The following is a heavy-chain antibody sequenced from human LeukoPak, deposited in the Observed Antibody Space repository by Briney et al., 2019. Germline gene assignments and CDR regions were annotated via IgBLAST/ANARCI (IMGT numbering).Heavy chain of an antibody. Sequence: ASVKVSCTASGGTFSSYAISWVRQAPGQGLEWMGGIIPIFGTANYAQKFQGRVTITADESTSTAYMELSSLRSEDTAVYYCARSMIVVVTEVNNWFDPWGQGTLVTVSS. CDR1: GGTFSSYA. J-gene: IGHJ5*02. D-gene: IGHD3-22*01. CDR3: ARSMIVVVTEVNNWFDP. V-gene: IGHV1-69*13. CDR2: IIPIFGTA.